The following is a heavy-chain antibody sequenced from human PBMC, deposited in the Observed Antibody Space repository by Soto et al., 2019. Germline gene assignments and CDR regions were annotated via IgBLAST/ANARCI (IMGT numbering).Heavy chain of an antibody. CDR1: GYTFTSYD. J-gene: IGHJ4*02. D-gene: IGHD6-6*01. CDR2: MNPNSGNT. V-gene: IGHV1-8*01. CDR3: ARKGIAARQRTFDY. Sequence: QVQLVQSGAEVKKPGASVKVSCTASGYTFTSYDINWVRQATGQGLEWMGWMNPNSGNTGYAQKFQGRVTMTRNTSISTAYMELSSLRSEDTAVYYCARKGIAARQRTFDYWGQGTLVTVSS.